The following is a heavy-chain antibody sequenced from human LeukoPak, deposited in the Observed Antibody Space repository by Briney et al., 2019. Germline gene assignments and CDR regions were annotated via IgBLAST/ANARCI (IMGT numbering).Heavy chain of an antibody. D-gene: IGHD4-17*01. Sequence: GGSLRLSCAASGFTFSSYGMHWVGQAPGKGLEWVAVIWYDGSNKYYADSVKGRFTISRDNSKNTLYLQMNSQRAEDTAVYYCARSYGDFPIDYWGQGTLVTVSS. V-gene: IGHV3-33*01. J-gene: IGHJ4*02. CDR3: ARSYGDFPIDY. CDR1: GFTFSSYG. CDR2: IWYDGSNK.